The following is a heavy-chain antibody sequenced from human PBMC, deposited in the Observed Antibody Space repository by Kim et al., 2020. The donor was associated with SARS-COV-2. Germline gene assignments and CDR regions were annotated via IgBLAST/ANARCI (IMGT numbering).Heavy chain of an antibody. CDR2: ISDGGGSI. D-gene: IGHD3-10*01. CDR1: GFTFNNNA. Sequence: GGSLRLSCAASGFTFNNNAMNWVRQAPGKGLEWVSSISDGGGSIYYTDSVKGRFTISRDNSNNTLYLQMNSLRVEDAAVYYCAKAPLWFGDFGYWGEGGLPTVSA. V-gene: IGHV3-23*01. CDR3: AKAPLWFGDFGY. J-gene: IGHJ4*02.